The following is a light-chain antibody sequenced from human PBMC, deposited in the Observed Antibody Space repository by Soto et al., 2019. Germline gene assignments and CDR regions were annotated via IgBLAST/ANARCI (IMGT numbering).Light chain of an antibody. J-gene: IGKJ3*01. Sequence: DTQMTQPPSSLTASVGARVTITCQASQDIANHLNWYQHKPGKAPKLLIYEAFTLETEVPSRFSGGGSGTDFTLTVSSLQPEDIAPYYCQHYDYLPLFGPGTKVDIK. CDR1: QDIANH. V-gene: IGKV1-33*01. CDR3: QHYDYLPL. CDR2: EAF.